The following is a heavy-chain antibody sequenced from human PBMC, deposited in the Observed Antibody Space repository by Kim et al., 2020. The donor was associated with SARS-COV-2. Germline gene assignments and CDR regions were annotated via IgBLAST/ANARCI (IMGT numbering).Heavy chain of an antibody. CDR3: ARASGGYRYGRLIFGMDA. J-gene: IGHJ6*02. CDR2: INHSGST. CDR1: GGSFSGYY. V-gene: IGHV4-34*01. D-gene: IGHD5-18*01. Sequence: SETLSLTCAVYGGSFSGYYWSWIRQPPGKGLERIGEINHSGSTNYNPSLKRPVTISVDTSKNQFSLKLSSATAADTAVSYCARASGGYRYGRLIFGMDAWGQGTTVTVS.